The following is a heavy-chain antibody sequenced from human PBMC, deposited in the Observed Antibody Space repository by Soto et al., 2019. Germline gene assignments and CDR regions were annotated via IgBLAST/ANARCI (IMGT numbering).Heavy chain of an antibody. D-gene: IGHD3-22*01. CDR3: ARDSHSSGYYYGHYYYYGMDV. CDR1: GGSVSSGSYY. CDR2: IYYSGST. J-gene: IGHJ6*02. V-gene: IGHV4-61*01. Sequence: SETLSLTCTVSGGSVSSGSYYWSWIRQPPGKGLEWIGYIYYSGSTNYNPSLKSRVTISVDTSKNQLSLKLSSVTAADTAVYYCARDSHSSGYYYGHYYYYGMDVWGQGTTVTVSS.